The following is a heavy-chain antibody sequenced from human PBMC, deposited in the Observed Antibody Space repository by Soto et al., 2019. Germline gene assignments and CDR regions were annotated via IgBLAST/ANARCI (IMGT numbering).Heavy chain of an antibody. V-gene: IGHV4-39*02. CDR1: GGSISSSSYY. CDR3: ARDYGGNERFDP. D-gene: IGHD4-17*01. Sequence: QLQLQESGPGLVKPSETLSLTCTVSGGSISSSSYYWGWIRQPPGKGLEWIGSIYYSGSTYYNPSLKSRVTISVDTSKNQFSLKLSSVTAADTAVYYCARDYGGNERFDPWGQGTLVTVSS. CDR2: IYYSGST. J-gene: IGHJ5*02.